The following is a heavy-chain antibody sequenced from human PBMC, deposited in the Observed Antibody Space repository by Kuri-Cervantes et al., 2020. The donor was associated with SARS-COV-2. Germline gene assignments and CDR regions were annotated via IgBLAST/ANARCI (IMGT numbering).Heavy chain of an antibody. D-gene: IGHD4-23*01. CDR3: AKDGGKAVFDY. V-gene: IGHV3-21*04. J-gene: IGHJ4*02. Sequence: GESLKISCVASGFTFSSYNMNWVRQAPGKGLEWVSSINSSSSYIYYADSVKGRFTISRDNSKNTLYLQMNSLRAEDTAVYYCAKDGGKAVFDYWGQGTLVTVSS. CDR2: INSSSSYI. CDR1: GFTFSSYN.